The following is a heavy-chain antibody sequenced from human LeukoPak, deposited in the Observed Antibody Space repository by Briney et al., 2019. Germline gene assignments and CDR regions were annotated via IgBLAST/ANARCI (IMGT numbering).Heavy chain of an antibody. J-gene: IGHJ4*02. D-gene: IGHD6-13*01. CDR2: IYYSGST. CDR1: GGSISSYY. CDR3: ARMIAAAGTEYFDY. V-gene: IGHV4-59*01. Sequence: PSETLSLTCTVSGGSISSYYWSWIRQPPGKGLEWIGYIYYSGSTNYNPSLKSRVTISVGTSKNQFSLKLSSVTAADTAVYYCARMIAAAGTEYFDYWGQGTLVTVSS.